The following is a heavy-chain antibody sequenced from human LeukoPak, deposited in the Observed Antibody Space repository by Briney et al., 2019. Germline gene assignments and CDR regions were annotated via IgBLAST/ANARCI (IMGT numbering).Heavy chain of an antibody. J-gene: IGHJ6*02. V-gene: IGHV4-59*08. CDR1: GGSISSYY. CDR2: IYYSGST. CDR3: ARHNDYYVVGGMDV. Sequence: SETLSLTCTVSGGSISSYYRSWIRQPPGKGLEWIGYIYYSGSTNYNPSLKSRVTISVDTSKNQFSLKLSSVTAADTAVYYCARHNDYYVVGGMDVWGQGTTVTVSS. D-gene: IGHD3-10*02.